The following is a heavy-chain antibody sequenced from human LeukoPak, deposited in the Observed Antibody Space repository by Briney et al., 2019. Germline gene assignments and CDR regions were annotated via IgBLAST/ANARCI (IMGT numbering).Heavy chain of an antibody. V-gene: IGHV4-59*01. J-gene: IGHJ4*02. CDR2: IYYSGST. Sequence: SETLSLTCTVSGGSISSYYWSWIRQPPGKGLEWIGYIYYSGSTNYNPSLKSRVTISVDTSKNQFSLKLSSVTAADTAVYYCASLDDYGANYFDYWARGTLVPVSS. D-gene: IGHD4-17*01. CDR1: GGSISSYY. CDR3: ASLDDYGANYFDY.